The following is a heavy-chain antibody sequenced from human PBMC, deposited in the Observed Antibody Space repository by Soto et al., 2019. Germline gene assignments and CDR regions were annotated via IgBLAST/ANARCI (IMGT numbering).Heavy chain of an antibody. CDR2: IVVGSGNT. J-gene: IGHJ4*02. V-gene: IGHV1-58*01. Sequence: GASVKVSCKASGFTFTSSAVQWVRQARGQRLEWIGWIVVGSGNTNYAQKFQERVTITRDMSTSTAYMELSSLRSEDTAVYYCAASISYDSSGYYYHYFDYWGQGTLVTVSS. CDR3: AASISYDSSGYYYHYFDY. CDR1: GFTFTSSA. D-gene: IGHD3-22*01.